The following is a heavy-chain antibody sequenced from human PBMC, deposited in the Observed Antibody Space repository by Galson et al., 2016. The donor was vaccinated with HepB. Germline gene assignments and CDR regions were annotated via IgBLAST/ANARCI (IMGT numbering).Heavy chain of an antibody. Sequence: SETLSLTCTVSGDSVNSGAYSWSWIRQAPGKGLEWLGYIHYRGSATYNPSLQSRVTISVDTSKNQISLTVNPVTAADTAVYYCARPKWLGQDAFDLWGQGTMVIVSS. J-gene: IGHJ3*01. D-gene: IGHD6-19*01. CDR3: ARPKWLGQDAFDL. CDR2: IHYRGSA. V-gene: IGHV4-61*08. CDR1: GDSVNSGAYS.